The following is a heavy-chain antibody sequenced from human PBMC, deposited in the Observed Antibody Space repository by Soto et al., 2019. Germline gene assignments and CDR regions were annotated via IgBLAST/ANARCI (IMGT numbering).Heavy chain of an antibody. CDR2: ISSSSSYI. V-gene: IGHV3-21*04. D-gene: IGHD6-19*01. J-gene: IGHJ4*02. Sequence: GGSLRLSCAASGFTFSSYSMNWVRQAPGKGLEWVSSISSSSSYIYYADSVKGRFTISRDNSENTLYLQMNSLRADDTAVYYCARGWGSGWLEFFDSWGQGALVTVSS. CDR3: ARGWGSGWLEFFDS. CDR1: GFTFSSYS.